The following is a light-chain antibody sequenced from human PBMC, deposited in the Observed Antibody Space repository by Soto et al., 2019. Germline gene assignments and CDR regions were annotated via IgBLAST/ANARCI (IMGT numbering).Light chain of an antibody. CDR2: RNN. CDR1: SSNIGSNY. CDR3: AAWDDSLSGPLYV. Sequence: QSALTQPPSASGTPLQRVTISCSGSSSNIGSNYVYWYQQLPGTAPKLLIYRNNQRPSGVPDRFSGSKSGTSASLAISGLRSEDEADYYCAAWDDSLSGPLYVFGTGTKVTVL. V-gene: IGLV1-47*01. J-gene: IGLJ1*01.